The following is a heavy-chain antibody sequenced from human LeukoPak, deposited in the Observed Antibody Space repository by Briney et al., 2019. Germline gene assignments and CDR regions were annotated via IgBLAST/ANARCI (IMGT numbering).Heavy chain of an antibody. D-gene: IGHD2-21*02. CDR1: GFTFGSSV. Sequence: GGSLRLSCAASGFTFGSSVMNWVRQAPGKGLEWVAATSASGSATSYADSVRGRFTISRDNSKSTTYLQMNSLRAEDTAVYYCAKTLPNDFAQIYYYYGMDVWGQGTTVTVSS. CDR2: TSASGSAT. J-gene: IGHJ6*02. CDR3: AKTLPNDFAQIYYYYGMDV. V-gene: IGHV3-23*01.